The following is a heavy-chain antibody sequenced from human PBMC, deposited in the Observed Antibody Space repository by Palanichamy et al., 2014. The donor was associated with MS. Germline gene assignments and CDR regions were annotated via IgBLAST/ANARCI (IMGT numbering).Heavy chain of an antibody. D-gene: IGHD3-22*01. V-gene: IGHV3-49*03. Sequence: EVQLVESGGGLVQPGRSLRLSCTGSGFSFGDYPMSWFRQAPGKGLEWVAFIRNLDYGGTIEYAASVEGRFTISRDDSKNVAFLQMNSLKTEDTAVYYCARDSLMSPYSSGWFGNWGQGTLVVVSS. J-gene: IGHJ5*02. CDR2: IRNLDYGGTI. CDR1: GFSFGDYP. CDR3: ARDSLMSPYSSGWFGN.